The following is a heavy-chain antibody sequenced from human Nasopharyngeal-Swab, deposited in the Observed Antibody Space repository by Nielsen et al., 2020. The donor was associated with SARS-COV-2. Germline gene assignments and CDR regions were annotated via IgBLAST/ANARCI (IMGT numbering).Heavy chain of an antibody. V-gene: IGHV1-2*02. Sequence: ASVTVSCKPSGYTFTDYYIHWVRQAPGQGLEWMGWINPHSGGTNFAQKFQGRVTMTRDTSIRTAFMELSSLRSDDTAVYYCARGGPGNYLRFDIWGQGTMVTVSS. CDR1: GYTFTDYY. CDR2: INPHSGGT. D-gene: IGHD1-7*01. CDR3: ARGGPGNYLRFDI. J-gene: IGHJ3*02.